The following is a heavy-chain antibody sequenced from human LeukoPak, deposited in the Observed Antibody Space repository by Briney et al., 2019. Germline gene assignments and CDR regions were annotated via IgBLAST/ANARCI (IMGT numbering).Heavy chain of an antibody. J-gene: IGHJ6*03. CDR3: ATITGSGVRGYYYYYYMDV. CDR2: LDPEDGET. V-gene: IGHV1-24*01. Sequence: ASVKVSCKVSGYTLTELSMHWVRQAPGKGLEWMGGLDPEDGETIYAQKFQGRVTMTEDTSTDTAYMELSSLRSEDTAVYYCATITGSGVRGYYYYYYMDVWGKGTTVTISS. D-gene: IGHD3-10*01. CDR1: GYTLTELS.